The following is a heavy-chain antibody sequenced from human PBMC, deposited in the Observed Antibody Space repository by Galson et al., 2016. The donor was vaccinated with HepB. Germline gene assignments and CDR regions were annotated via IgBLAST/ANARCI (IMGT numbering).Heavy chain of an antibody. V-gene: IGHV4-39*01. D-gene: IGHD6-6*01. CDR1: GGSISRNNW. CDR2: IYYSGSA. Sequence: SETLSLTCAVSGGSISRNNWWSWVRQPPGKGLEWIGSIYYSGSASYNPFLKSRVTISVDTSKNQFSLKVRSVTATDTAVYYCARRGVAPRPPKTFDHWGQGTLVTVSA. CDR3: ARRGVAPRPPKTFDH. J-gene: IGHJ4*02.